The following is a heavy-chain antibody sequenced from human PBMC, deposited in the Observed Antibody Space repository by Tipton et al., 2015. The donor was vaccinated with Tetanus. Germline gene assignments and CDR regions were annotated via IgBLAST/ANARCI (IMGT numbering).Heavy chain of an antibody. CDR3: AREAAMADFDY. V-gene: IGHV4-31*03. Sequence: TLSLTCTVSGGSISSGGYYWSWIRQHPGKGLEWIGYIYYSGSTYYNPSLKSRVTISVDTSKNQFSLKLSSVTAADTAVYYCAREAAMADFDYWGLGTLVTVSS. CDR2: IYYSGST. J-gene: IGHJ4*02. D-gene: IGHD5-18*01. CDR1: GGSISSGGYY.